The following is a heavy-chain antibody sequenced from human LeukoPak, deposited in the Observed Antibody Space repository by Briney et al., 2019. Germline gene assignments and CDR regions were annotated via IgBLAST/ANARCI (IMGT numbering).Heavy chain of an antibody. CDR1: GGSISSSDYY. Sequence: SKTLSLTCTVSGGSISSSDYYWSSIRQPPGKGLEWIGYSYYSRSTYYNPSLKSRVTISVDTSKNQFSLKLSSVTAADTAVYYCARDRYCSSTSCYPDAFDIWGQGTMVTVSS. J-gene: IGHJ3*02. V-gene: IGHV4-30-4*08. CDR3: ARDRYCSSTSCYPDAFDI. CDR2: SYYSRST. D-gene: IGHD2-2*01.